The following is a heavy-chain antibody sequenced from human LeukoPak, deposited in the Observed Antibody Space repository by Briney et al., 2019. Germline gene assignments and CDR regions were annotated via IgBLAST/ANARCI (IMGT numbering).Heavy chain of an antibody. CDR1: GFTYSSYR. D-gene: IGHD2-2*02. Sequence: TGGSLRLSCAASGFTYSSYRMNWLRQAPGKGVEWVSYICSSRSTIYYADSVKGRFTISRDNAKNSLYLQMNSLRAEDTALYYCARDRVGYCSSTSCYTTLDYWGQGTLVTVSS. CDR2: ICSSRSTI. CDR3: ARDRVGYCSSTSCYTTLDY. J-gene: IGHJ4*02. V-gene: IGHV3-48*01.